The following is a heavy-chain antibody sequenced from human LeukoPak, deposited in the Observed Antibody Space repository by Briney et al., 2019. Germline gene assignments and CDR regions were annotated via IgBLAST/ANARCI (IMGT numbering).Heavy chain of an antibody. CDR1: GFTLSSYW. CDR2: IKQDGSEK. D-gene: IGHD3-3*01. CDR3: ARRSVFWSGYYRWFDP. J-gene: IGHJ5*02. V-gene: IGHV3-7*01. Sequence: GGSLRLSCAASGFTLSSYWMSWVRQAPGKGLEWVANIKQDGSEKYYVDSVKGRFTISRDNAKNSLYLQMNSLRAEDTAVYYCARRSVFWSGYYRWFDPWGQGTLVTVSS.